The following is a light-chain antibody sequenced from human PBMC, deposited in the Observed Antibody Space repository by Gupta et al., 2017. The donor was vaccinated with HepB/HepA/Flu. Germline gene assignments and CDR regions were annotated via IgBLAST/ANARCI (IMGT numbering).Light chain of an antibody. CDR1: QTLSSNY. Sequence: EIVLTQSPGTLSMSPGDRVTLSCRTSQTLSSNYLAWYQQKPGQAPRLLMYDASIRTTDIPDRFSGSGSGTDFTLTISRLEPEDFAVYYCQHDCRSLSFGQGTRVEIK. CDR2: DAS. CDR3: QHDCRSLS. V-gene: IGKV3-20*01. J-gene: IGKJ5*01.